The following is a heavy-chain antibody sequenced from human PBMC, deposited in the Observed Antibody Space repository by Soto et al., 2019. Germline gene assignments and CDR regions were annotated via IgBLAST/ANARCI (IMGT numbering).Heavy chain of an antibody. CDR1: WFSLSNARMG. CDR2: IFSNDEK. J-gene: IGHJ6*02. CDR3: AGGILTGYYLYYYGMDV. D-gene: IGHD3-9*01. V-gene: IGHV2-26*01. Sequence: SGATLVNPTVTLTLTCTVSWFSLSNARMGVSWIRQPSGKALEWLAHIFSNDEKSYSTSLKSRLNISKDTSKSQVVLTMTNMDPVDTATYYCAGGILTGYYLYYYGMDVWGQGTTVTVSS.